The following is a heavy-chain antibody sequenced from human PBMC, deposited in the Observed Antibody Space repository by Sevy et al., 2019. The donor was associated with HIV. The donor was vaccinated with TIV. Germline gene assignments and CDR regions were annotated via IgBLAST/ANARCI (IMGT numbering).Heavy chain of an antibody. CDR3: AREGCTKPHDY. Sequence: GGSLRLSCAASGFTFNIYSMSWVRHAPGKGLEWVSTFSFGCGKINYADSVKGRFTISRDNSENTVYLQMNSLRPEDTALYYCAREGCTKPHDYWGQGTLVTVSS. J-gene: IGHJ4*02. CDR2: FSFGCGKI. V-gene: IGHV3-23*01. D-gene: IGHD2-8*01. CDR1: GFTFNIYS.